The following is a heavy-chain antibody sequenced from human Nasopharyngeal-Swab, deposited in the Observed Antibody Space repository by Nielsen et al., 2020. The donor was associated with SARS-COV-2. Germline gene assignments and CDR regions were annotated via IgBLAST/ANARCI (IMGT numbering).Heavy chain of an antibody. J-gene: IGHJ6*02. Sequence: WIRQPPGKGLEWIGEINHSGSTNYNPSLKSRVTISVDTSKNQFSLKLRSVTAADTSVYYCARETGSGSYFGMDVWGQGTTVTVSS. D-gene: IGHD3-10*01. V-gene: IGHV4-34*01. CDR3: ARETGSGSYFGMDV. CDR2: INHSGST.